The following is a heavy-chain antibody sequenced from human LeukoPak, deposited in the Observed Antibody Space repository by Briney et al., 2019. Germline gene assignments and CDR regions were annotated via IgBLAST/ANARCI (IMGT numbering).Heavy chain of an antibody. J-gene: IGHJ4*02. Sequence: KPGGSLRLSCAASGFTFSSYSMNWVRQAPGKGLEWVSSITSSGSYIYYADSLKGRFTISRDNAKNSLYLQMNSLRAEDTAVYYCARHVVAVGFDYWGQGTLVTVSS. CDR3: ARHVVAVGFDY. D-gene: IGHD3-22*01. CDR2: ITSSGSYI. CDR1: GFTFSSYS. V-gene: IGHV3-21*01.